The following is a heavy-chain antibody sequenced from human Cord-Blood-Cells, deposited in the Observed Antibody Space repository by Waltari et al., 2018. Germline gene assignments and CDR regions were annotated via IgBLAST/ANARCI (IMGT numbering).Heavy chain of an antibody. V-gene: IGHV1-69*04. D-gene: IGHD3-10*01. CDR2: IIPILGIA. CDR3: ARGGTMVRGVIMYYFDY. Sequence: GGTFSSYAISWVRQAPGQGLEWMGRIIPILGIANYAQKFQGRVTITADKSTSTAYMELSSLRSEDTAVYYCARGGTMVRGVIMYYFDYWGQGTLVTVSS. J-gene: IGHJ4*02. CDR1: GGTFSSYA.